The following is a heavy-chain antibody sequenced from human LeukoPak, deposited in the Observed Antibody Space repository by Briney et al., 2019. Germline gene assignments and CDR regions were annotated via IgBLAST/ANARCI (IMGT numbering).Heavy chain of an antibody. J-gene: IGHJ4*02. CDR1: GYTFTGYY. CDR2: INPNSGGT. D-gene: IGHD6-19*01. CDR3: ATPPKYSSGWFWYYFDY. V-gene: IGHV1-2*02. Sequence: GASVKVSCKASGYTFTGYYMHWVRQAPGQGLEWMGWINPNSGGTNYAQKFQGRVTMTRDTSISTAYMELSRLRSDDTAVYYCATPPKYSSGWFWYYFDYWGQGTLVTVSS.